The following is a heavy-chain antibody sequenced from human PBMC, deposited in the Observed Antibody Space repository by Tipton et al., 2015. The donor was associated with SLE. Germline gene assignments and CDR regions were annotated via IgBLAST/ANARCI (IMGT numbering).Heavy chain of an antibody. CDR2: IYYNGVT. D-gene: IGHD4-23*01. CDR3: AKYGGTLQTHFDY. CDR1: GGSISSYY. V-gene: IGHV4-39*01. J-gene: IGHJ4*02. Sequence: TLSLTCTVSGGSISSYYWGWIRQPPGKGLEWIGNIYYNGVTYSTPSLKSRVTISVDTSKNQFSLRLSSVTAADTAVYYCAKYGGTLQTHFDYWGQGTPVTVSP.